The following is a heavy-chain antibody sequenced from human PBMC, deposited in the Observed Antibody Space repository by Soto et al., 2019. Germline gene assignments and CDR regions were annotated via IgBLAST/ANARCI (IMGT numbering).Heavy chain of an antibody. CDR3: AAGYCGGDCYSFDY. J-gene: IGHJ4*02. V-gene: IGHV1-58*01. D-gene: IGHD2-21*02. CDR2: IVVGSGNT. CDR1: EFTFTSSA. Sequence: ASVKVSCKASEFTFTSSAVQWVRQARGQRLEWIGWIVVGSGNTNYAQKFQERVTITRDMSTSTAYMELSSLRSEDTAVYYCAAGYCGGDCYSFDYWGQGTLVTVSS.